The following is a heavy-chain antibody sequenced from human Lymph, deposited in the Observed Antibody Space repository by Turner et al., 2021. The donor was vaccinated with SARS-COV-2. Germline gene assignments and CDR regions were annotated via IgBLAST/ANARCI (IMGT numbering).Heavy chain of an antibody. D-gene: IGHD1-26*01. CDR3: ARGRLDSYSGSYYSWIDP. CDR1: GGTFSIYV. J-gene: IGHJ5*02. CDR2: SNPRLDID. V-gene: IGHV1-69*04. Sequence: QVQLVQSGAELRKPGSSVKVSCKTSGGTFSIYVINWVRQAPGQGLEWMGRSNPRLDIDNYAQKFQGRVTTTANKYTSTAYMELSSLRSEDTAVYYCARGRLDSYSGSYYSWIDPWGQGTLVTVSS.